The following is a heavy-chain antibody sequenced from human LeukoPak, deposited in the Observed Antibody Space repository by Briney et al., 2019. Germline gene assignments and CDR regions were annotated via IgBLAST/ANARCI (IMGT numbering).Heavy chain of an antibody. CDR3: ARGTPTYTTSQNYFDY. CDR1: GFTVSSNY. V-gene: IGHV3-66*02. Sequence: GGSLRLSCAASGFTVSSNYMSWVRKAPGKGLEWVSVIHTGGTTYYSDSVKGRFTISRDNSKNTLYLQMNGLRTEDTALYYCARGTPTYTTSQNYFDYWGQGTLVTVSS. J-gene: IGHJ4*02. D-gene: IGHD2-2*02. CDR2: IHTGGTT.